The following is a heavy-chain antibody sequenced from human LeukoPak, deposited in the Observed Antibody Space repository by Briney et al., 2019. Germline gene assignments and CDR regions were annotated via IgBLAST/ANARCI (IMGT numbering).Heavy chain of an antibody. J-gene: IGHJ4*02. V-gene: IGHV4-4*07. CDR1: VGSLSSYY. CDR2: NYTSGST. D-gene: IGHD1-26*01. CDR3: ARENSGSYREFDY. Sequence: SETLSLTCTVSVGSLSSYYWSCIRQPAGTGLEWIGRNYTSGSTNYNASLKSRVSMSVDTSKNQFSMKLSSVTAADTAVFYCARENSGSYREFDYWGQGTLVTVS.